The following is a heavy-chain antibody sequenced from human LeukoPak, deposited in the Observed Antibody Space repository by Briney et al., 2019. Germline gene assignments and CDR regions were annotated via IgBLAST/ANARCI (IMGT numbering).Heavy chain of an antibody. V-gene: IGHV4-4*07. Sequence: SETLSLTCTVSGGSINSYYWSWIRQPAGKGLEWIGRIYTSGSTNYNPSLKSRVTMSVDTSKNQLSLKLTSVTAADTAVYYCATDSGGTIYYYGMDVWGQGTTVTVSS. CDR3: ATDSGGTIYYYGMDV. CDR1: GGSINSYY. D-gene: IGHD6-19*01. J-gene: IGHJ6*02. CDR2: IYTSGST.